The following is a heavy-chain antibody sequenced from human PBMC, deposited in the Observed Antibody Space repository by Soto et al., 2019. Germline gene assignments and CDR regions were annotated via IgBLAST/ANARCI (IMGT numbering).Heavy chain of an antibody. D-gene: IGHD3-10*01. CDR3: ARIPSMVRGEIWNYFDY. Sequence: LRLSCAASGFTFSSYAMSWVRQAPGKGLEWLARIDWDDDKYYSTSLKTRLTISKDTSKNQVVLTMTNMDPVDTATYYCARIPSMVRGEIWNYFDYWGQGTLVTVSS. CDR1: GFTFSSYAM. J-gene: IGHJ4*02. V-gene: IGHV2-70*11. CDR2: IDWDDDK.